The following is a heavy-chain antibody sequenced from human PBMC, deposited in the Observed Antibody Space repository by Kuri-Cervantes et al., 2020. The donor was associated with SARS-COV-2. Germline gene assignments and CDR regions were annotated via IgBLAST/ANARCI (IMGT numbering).Heavy chain of an antibody. V-gene: IGHV3-30*19. CDR1: GFTFSSYG. J-gene: IGHJ5*02. CDR3: ARNGESNYFDP. Sequence: GESLKISCAASGFTFSSYGMHWVRQAPGKGLEWVAVISYDGSNKYYADSVKGRFTISRDNSKNTLYLQMNSERAEDTAVYYCARNGESNYFDPWGQGTPVTVSS. CDR2: ISYDGSNK. D-gene: IGHD5-24*01.